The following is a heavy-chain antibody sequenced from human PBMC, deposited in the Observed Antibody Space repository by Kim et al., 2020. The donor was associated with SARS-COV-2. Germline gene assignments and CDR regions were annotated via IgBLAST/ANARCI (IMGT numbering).Heavy chain of an antibody. D-gene: IGHD7-27*01. V-gene: IGHV3-48*02. J-gene: IGHJ4*02. CDR2: SSSSTI. Sequence: SSSSTIYYADSVKGRFTISRDNAKNSLYLQMNSLRDEDTAVYYCARDSGFWGQGTLVTVSS. CDR3: ARDSGF.